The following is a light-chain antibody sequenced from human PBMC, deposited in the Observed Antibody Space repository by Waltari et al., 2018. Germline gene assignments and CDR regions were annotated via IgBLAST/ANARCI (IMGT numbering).Light chain of an antibody. CDR3: QQYGSSPGT. CDR2: GAA. CDR1: QSVSSSY. V-gene: IGKV3-20*01. Sequence: EIVLTQSPGTLSLSPGERATLFCRASQSVSSSYLAWYQQKPGQAPRLLIYGAASRATGIPERFSGSGSGTDFTLTISRLEPEDFAVYYCQQYGSSPGTFGPGTKVDIK. J-gene: IGKJ3*01.